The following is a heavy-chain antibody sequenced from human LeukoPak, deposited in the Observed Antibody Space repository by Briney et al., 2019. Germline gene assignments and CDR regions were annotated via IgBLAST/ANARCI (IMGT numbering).Heavy chain of an antibody. CDR2: IKSKTDGGTT. CDR1: GFTFSNAW. CDR3: TTSLPLWFGELNDY. V-gene: IGHV3-15*01. D-gene: IGHD3-10*01. Sequence: KTGGSLRLSCAASGFTFSNAWMSWVRQAPGKGLEWVGRIKSKTDGGTTDYAAPVKGRFTISRDDSKNTLYLQMNSLKTEDTAVYYCTTSLPLWFGELNDYWGQGTLVTVSS. J-gene: IGHJ4*02.